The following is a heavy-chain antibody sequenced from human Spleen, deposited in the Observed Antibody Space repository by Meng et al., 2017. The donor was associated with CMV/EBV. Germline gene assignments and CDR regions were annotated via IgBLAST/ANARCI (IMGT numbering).Heavy chain of an antibody. V-gene: IGHV1-2*02. CDR3: ARVKRYCTGGSCSSTGYYGMDV. J-gene: IGHJ6*02. CDR1: YY. Sequence: YYMHWVRQAPGQGLEWMGWINPNSGGTNYAQKFQGGVTMTGDTSITTAYMELSRLRSDDMAVYYCARVKRYCTGGSCSSTGYYGMDVWGQGTTVTVSS. CDR2: INPNSGGT. D-gene: IGHD2-15*01.